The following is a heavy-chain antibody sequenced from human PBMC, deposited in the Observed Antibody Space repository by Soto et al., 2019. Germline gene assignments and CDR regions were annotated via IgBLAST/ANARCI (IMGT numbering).Heavy chain of an antibody. Sequence: QVHLVQSGAEVKKPGASVKVSCKASGYTFTSYGITWVRQAPGQGLEWMGWISAHNGNTDYAQKLQGRVIVTRDTSTSTAYRELRNLISDDTAVYYCARGRYGDYWGQGALVTVSS. D-gene: IGHD1-1*01. CDR3: ARGRYGDY. V-gene: IGHV1-18*01. J-gene: IGHJ4*02. CDR2: ISAHNGNT. CDR1: GYTFTSYG.